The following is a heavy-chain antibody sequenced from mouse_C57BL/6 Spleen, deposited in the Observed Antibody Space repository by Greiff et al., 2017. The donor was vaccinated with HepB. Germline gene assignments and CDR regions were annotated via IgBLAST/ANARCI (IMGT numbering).Heavy chain of an antibody. CDR2: ISSGSSTI. V-gene: IGHV5-17*01. CDR1: GSTFSDYG. Sequence: DVMLVESGGGLVKPGGSLKLSCAASGSTFSDYGMHWVRQAPEKGLEWVAYISSGSSTIYYADTVKGRFTISRDNAKNTLFLQMTSLRSEETAMYYCARRGSYWYFDVWGTGTTVTVSS. J-gene: IGHJ1*03. CDR3: ARRGSYWYFDV.